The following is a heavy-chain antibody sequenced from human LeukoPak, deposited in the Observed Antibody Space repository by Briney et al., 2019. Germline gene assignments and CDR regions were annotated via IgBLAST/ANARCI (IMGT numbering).Heavy chain of an antibody. D-gene: IGHD3-3*01. CDR2: IVVGSGNT. V-gene: IGHV1-58*01. CDR1: GFTSTGST. J-gene: IGHJ3*01. CDR3: AAGRDLQIFAALDF. Sequence: SVKVSCKTAGFTSTGSTLQWVRQARGQLLEWIAWIVVGSGNTNYAQKFQERLILTRDMATRTVYMELSSLSSEDTAVYYCAAGRDLQIFAALDFWGQGTMVTVSS.